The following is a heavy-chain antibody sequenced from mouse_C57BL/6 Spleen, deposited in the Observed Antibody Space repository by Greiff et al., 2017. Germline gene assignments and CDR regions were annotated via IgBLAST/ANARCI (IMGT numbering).Heavy chain of an antibody. CDR1: GYTFTSYT. D-gene: IGHD4-1*01. J-gene: IGHJ1*03. CDR2: INPSSGYT. V-gene: IGHV1-4*01. Sequence: QVQLQQSGAELARPGASVKMSCKASGYTFTSYTMHWVKQRPGQGLEWIGYINPSSGYTKYNQKFKDKATLTADKSSSTAYMQLSSLTAEDSAVYYCARRELGGYFDVWGTGTTVTVSS. CDR3: ARRELGGYFDV.